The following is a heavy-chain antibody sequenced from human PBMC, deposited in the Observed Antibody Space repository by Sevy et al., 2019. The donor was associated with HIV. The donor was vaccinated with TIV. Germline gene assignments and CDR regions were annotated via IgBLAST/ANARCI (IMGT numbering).Heavy chain of an antibody. CDR3: VGIVTAWRDY. V-gene: IGHV3-23*01. CDR1: GFIFRSYV. J-gene: IGHJ4*02. D-gene: IGHD2-2*01. CDR2: ISGSGGST. Sequence: GGSLRLSCAASGFIFRSYVMSWVRQAPGKGLEWVSTISGSGGSTYYADSVKGRFTISRDNSNNALFLEMNSLRADDTAVYYCVGIVTAWRDYWGQGTLVTVSS.